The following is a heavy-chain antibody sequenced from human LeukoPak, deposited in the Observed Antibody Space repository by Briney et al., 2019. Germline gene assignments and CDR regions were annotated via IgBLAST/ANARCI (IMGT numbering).Heavy chain of an antibody. CDR2: INWNGGSP. Sequence: PGGSLRLSCAASGFTFGDCGMSWVRQAPGKGLEWVSGINWNGGSPRYADSVKGRFTISRDNAKNSLYLQMNSLRAEDTAVYYCARDGGSAIPFDYWGQGTLVTVSS. V-gene: IGHV3-20*04. CDR1: GFTFGDCG. J-gene: IGHJ4*02. CDR3: ARDGGSAIPFDY.